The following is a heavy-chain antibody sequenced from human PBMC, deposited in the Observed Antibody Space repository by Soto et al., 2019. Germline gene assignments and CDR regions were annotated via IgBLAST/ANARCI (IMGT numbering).Heavy chain of an antibody. CDR3: AVSPGYSSGWYWFDY. Sequence: ASVKVSCKASGYTFTSYAMHWVRQAPGQRLEWMGWINAGNGNTKYSQKFQGRVTITRDTSASTAYMELSSLGSEDTAVYYCAVSPGYSSGWYWFDYWGQGTLVTVSS. CDR2: INAGNGNT. J-gene: IGHJ4*02. D-gene: IGHD6-19*01. CDR1: GYTFTSYA. V-gene: IGHV1-3*01.